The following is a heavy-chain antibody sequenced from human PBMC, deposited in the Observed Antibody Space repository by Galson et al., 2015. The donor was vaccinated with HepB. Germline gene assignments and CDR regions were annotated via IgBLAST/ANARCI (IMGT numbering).Heavy chain of an antibody. CDR3: AREPPYSRELQTGPDY. D-gene: IGHD1-26*01. V-gene: IGHV3-66*01. CDR1: GFTVSSNY. CDR2: IYSGGST. Sequence: SLRLSCAASGFTVSSNYMSWVRQAPGKGLEWVSVIYSGGSTYYADSVKGRFTISRDNSKNTLYLQMNSLRAEDTAVYYCAREPPYSRELQTGPDYWGQGTLVTVSS. J-gene: IGHJ4*02.